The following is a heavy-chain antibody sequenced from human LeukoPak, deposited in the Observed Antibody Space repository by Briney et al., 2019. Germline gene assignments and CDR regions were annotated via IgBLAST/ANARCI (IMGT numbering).Heavy chain of an antibody. V-gene: IGHV4-31*03. Sequence: SETLSLTCTVSGASFSSGGYYWDWLRQHPGKGLEWIGYIYHSGGTYYNPSLKSRVTISLDTSRNQFSLKLNSVTAADTAVYFCGRGGEDLVTGFPRAFEIWGQGARVRVPS. J-gene: IGHJ3*02. CDR2: IYHSGGT. D-gene: IGHD3-9*01. CDR3: GRGGEDLVTGFPRAFEI. CDR1: GASFSSGGYY.